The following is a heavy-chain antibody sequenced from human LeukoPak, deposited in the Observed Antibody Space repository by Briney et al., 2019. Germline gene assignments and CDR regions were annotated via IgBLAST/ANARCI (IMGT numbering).Heavy chain of an antibody. CDR2: VNKDASEK. Sequence: GGSLRLSCAASGFSFSNHWMTWVRQAPGKGLEWVASVNKDASEKSYLDSVKGRFTISRDNAKTSLYLQMSSLRVEDTAVYYCARGPPYGSRSDYFDSWGQGTLVTVSS. CDR3: ARGPPYGSRSDYFDS. D-gene: IGHD3-10*01. CDR1: GFSFSNHW. V-gene: IGHV3-7*01. J-gene: IGHJ4*02.